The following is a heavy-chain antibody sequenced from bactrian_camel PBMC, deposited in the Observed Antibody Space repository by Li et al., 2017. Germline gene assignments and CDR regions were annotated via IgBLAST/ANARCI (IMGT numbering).Heavy chain of an antibody. J-gene: IGHJ4*01. D-gene: IGHD2*01. V-gene: IGHV3S67*01. CDR2: LFTGGIT. Sequence: DVQLVESGGGSVQAGGSLRLTCTIYGLPYSTYCMGWFRQAPGKEREGVASLFTGGITYYSDSVKGRFTIIRDNSETTLYLQMNALKPEDTAMYYCAADPGSGGSCSPNLPLTTDINYFVGQGTQVTVS. CDR1: GLPYSTYC.